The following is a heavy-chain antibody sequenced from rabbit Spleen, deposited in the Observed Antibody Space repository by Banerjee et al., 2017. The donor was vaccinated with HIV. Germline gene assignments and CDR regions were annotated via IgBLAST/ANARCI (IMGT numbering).Heavy chain of an antibody. CDR1: GFSFGDRDV. J-gene: IGHJ4*01. V-gene: IGHV1S45*01. Sequence: QEQLVESGGGLVQPTGSLTLTCKASGFSFGDRDVMCWVRQAPGKGLEWIACINAATGNPVYATWAKGRFTISIASSTTVTLRMTSLTAADRAAYFCARGSATMTMVITGFYLNLWGPGSLVTVS. D-gene: IGHD2-1*01. CDR2: INAATGNP. CDR3: ARGSATMTMVITGFYLNL.